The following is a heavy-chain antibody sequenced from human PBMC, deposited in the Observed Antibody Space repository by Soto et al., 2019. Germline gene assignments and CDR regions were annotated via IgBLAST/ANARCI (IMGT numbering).Heavy chain of an antibody. CDR3: ARFIAAEIDI. Sequence: SGGSLRLSCAASGFTFSTYALHWVRQAPGRGLEWVAVISYSGGNKAYVDSVKGRFTISRDNSKNTLYLQMNSLRAEDTAVYYCARFIAAEIDIWGQGTMVTVSS. CDR1: GFTFSTYA. J-gene: IGHJ3*02. V-gene: IGHV3-30-3*01. CDR2: ISYSGGNK. D-gene: IGHD6-6*01.